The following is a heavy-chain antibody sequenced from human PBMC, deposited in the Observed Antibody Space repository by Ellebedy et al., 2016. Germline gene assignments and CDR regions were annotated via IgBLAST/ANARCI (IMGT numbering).Heavy chain of an antibody. V-gene: IGHV1-24*01. D-gene: IGHD3-22*01. J-gene: IGHJ3*02. Sequence: ASVKFSCKVSGYTLSELSMHWVRQAPGKGLEWMGGFDPEDGETLYAQKFQGRLTMTEDTSTDTAYMELSSLRSEDTAVYYCARGGHYYDNSGYLNMAFDIWGQGTMVTVAS. CDR2: FDPEDGET. CDR3: ARGGHYYDNSGYLNMAFDI. CDR1: GYTLSELS.